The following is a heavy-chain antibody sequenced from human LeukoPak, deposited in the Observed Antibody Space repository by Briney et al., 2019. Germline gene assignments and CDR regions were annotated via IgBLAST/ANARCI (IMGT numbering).Heavy chain of an antibody. CDR2: IFYDGSKK. CDR1: GFTFSDFG. D-gene: IGHD2-8*01. CDR3: ARDLGSTNYYFDY. Sequence: PGGSLRLSCAASGFTFSDFGFHWVRQTPGKGLGWVAVIFYDGSKKFYTDSVEGRFTISRDDSKNTLFLQMNSLRAEDTAVYYCARDLGSTNYYFDYWGQGTLVTVSS. V-gene: IGHV3-30*12. J-gene: IGHJ4*02.